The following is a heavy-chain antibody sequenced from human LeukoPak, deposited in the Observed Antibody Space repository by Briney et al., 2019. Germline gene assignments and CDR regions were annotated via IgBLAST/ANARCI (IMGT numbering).Heavy chain of an antibody. V-gene: IGHV1-18*01. CDR3: AREGLDYYDSSGYGYMDV. CDR1: GYTFTSYV. D-gene: IGHD3-22*01. Sequence: ASVKVSCKASGYTFTSYVISWVRQAPGQGLEWMGWISAYNGNTNYAQKFQGRVTMTRDMSTSTAYMELSSLRSEDTAVYYCAREGLDYYDSSGYGYMDVWGKGTTVTVSS. J-gene: IGHJ6*03. CDR2: ISAYNGNT.